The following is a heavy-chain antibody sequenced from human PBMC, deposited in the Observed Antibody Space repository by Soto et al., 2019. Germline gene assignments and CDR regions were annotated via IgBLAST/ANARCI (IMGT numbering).Heavy chain of an antibody. CDR3: ARDSPIARMDV. D-gene: IGHD6-13*01. CDR2: IIRIFSTA. J-gene: IGHJ6*02. CDR1: GGTFSSYA. V-gene: IGHV1-69*01. Sequence: QVQLVQSGAEVQTPGSSVKVSCKASGGTFSSYAISWVRQAPGQGLEWMGGIIRIFSTATYAQKFQGRVTITADESTSTAYMELSSLRSEDTAVYYCARDSPIARMDVWGQETTVTVSS.